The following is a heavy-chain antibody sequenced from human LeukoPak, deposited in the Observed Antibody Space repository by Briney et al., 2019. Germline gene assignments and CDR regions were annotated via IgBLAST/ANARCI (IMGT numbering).Heavy chain of an antibody. V-gene: IGHV4-59*01. CDR3: ARDNDFWSGYYHIFDP. CDR2: IYYSGST. D-gene: IGHD3-3*01. CDR1: GGSISSYY. Sequence: SETLPLTCTASGGSISSYYWSWIRQPPGKGLEWIGYIYYSGSTNYNPSLKSRVTISVDTSKNQFSLKLSSVTAADTAVYYCARDNDFWSGYYHIFDPWGQGTLVTVSS. J-gene: IGHJ5*02.